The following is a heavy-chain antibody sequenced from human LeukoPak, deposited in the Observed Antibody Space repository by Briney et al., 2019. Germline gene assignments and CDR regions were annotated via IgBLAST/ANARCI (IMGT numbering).Heavy chain of an antibody. J-gene: IGHJ6*02. V-gene: IGHV3-33*01. CDR1: GFTFSSYG. CDR3: ARSGYDLLFYYYYYGMDV. D-gene: IGHD5-12*01. CDR2: IWYDGSNK. Sequence: PGRSLRLSCAASGFTFSSYGMHWVRQAPGKGLEWVAVIWYDGSNKYYADSVKGRFTISRDNSKNTLYLQMNSLRAEDTAVYYCARSGYDLLFYYYYYGMDVWGQGTTVTVSS.